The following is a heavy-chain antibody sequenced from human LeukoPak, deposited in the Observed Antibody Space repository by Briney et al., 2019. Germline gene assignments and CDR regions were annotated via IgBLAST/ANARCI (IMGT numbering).Heavy chain of an antibody. Sequence: PSETLSLTCTVSGGSVSNADYYWSWIRHPPGKTLEWIGYIYHTGSNNYKYSLKSRVTISLDTSKNRFSLRLTSMTAADTAIYYCARDQGGGSLRHAFDIWGQGTMVTVSS. V-gene: IGHV4-61*08. J-gene: IGHJ3*02. CDR3: ARDQGGGSLRHAFDI. CDR2: IYHTGSN. D-gene: IGHD3-16*01. CDR1: GGSVSNADYY.